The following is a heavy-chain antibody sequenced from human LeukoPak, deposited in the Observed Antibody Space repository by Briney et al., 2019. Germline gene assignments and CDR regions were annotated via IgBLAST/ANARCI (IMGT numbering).Heavy chain of an antibody. V-gene: IGHV4-34*01. J-gene: IGHJ4*02. D-gene: IGHD3-10*01. CDR2: INHSGST. CDR1: GGSFSGYY. Sequence: SETLSLICAVYGGSFSGYYWSWIRQPPGKGLEWIGEINHSGSTNYNPSLKSRVTISVDTSNNQFSLKLSSVTAADTAVYYCARGGRLCGSGSQYLRYWGQGTLVTVSS. CDR3: ARGGRLCGSGSQYLRY.